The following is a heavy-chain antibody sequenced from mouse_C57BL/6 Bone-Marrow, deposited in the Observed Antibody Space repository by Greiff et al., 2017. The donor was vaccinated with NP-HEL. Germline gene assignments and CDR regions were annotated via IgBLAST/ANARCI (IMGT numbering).Heavy chain of an antibody. CDR1: GYTFTSYW. V-gene: IGHV1-59*01. CDR3: ARFITTVVDFDY. CDR2: IDPSDSYT. D-gene: IGHD1-1*01. J-gene: IGHJ2*01. Sequence: QVQLKQPGAELVRPGTSVKLSCKASGYTFTSYWMHWVKQRPGQGLEWIGVIDPSDSYTNYNQKFKGKATLTVDTSSSTAYMQLSSLTSEDSAVYYCARFITTVVDFDYWGQGTTLTVSS.